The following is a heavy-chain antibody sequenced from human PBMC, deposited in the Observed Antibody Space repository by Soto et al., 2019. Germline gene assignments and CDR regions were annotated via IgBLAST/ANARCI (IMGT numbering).Heavy chain of an antibody. Sequence: QVQLVESGGGVVQPGRSLRLSCAASGFTFSSYGMHWVRQAPGKGLEWVAVISYDGSNKYYADSVKGRFTISRDNSKNTLYLQMNRLRAEDTAVYYCAKEDRVDDYSNFYSEYFQHWGQGTLVTVSS. J-gene: IGHJ1*01. D-gene: IGHD4-4*01. CDR2: ISYDGSNK. CDR1: GFTFSSYG. V-gene: IGHV3-30*18. CDR3: AKEDRVDDYSNFYSEYFQH.